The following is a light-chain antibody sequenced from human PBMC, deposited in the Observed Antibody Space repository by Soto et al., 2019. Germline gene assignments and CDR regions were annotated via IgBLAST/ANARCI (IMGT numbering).Light chain of an antibody. J-gene: IGLJ2*01. CDR1: SGSIASNY. V-gene: IGLV6-57*02. CDR3: QSYDSSSHVV. CDR2: EDN. Sequence: NFMLTQPHSVSESPGKTVTISCAASSGSIASNYVQWYQQRPGSAPTLMIYEDNQRPSGVPARFSGSIDSSSNSASLTISALKTEDEADYYCQSYDSSSHVVFGGGTKLTVL.